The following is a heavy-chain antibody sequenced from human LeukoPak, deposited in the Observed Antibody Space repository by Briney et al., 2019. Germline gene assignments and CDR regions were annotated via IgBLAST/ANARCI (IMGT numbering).Heavy chain of an antibody. D-gene: IGHD2-2*02. CDR2: INPNSGGT. V-gene: IGHV1-2*02. J-gene: IGHJ4*02. CDR3: ARDIVVVPAAIPGDDY. CDR1: GYTFTGYY. Sequence: ASVKVSCKASGYTFTGYYMHWVRQAPGQGLEWMGWINPNSGGTNYAQKFQGRVTMTRDTSISTAYMGLSRLRSDDTAVYYCARDIVVVPAAIPGDDYWGQGTLVTVSS.